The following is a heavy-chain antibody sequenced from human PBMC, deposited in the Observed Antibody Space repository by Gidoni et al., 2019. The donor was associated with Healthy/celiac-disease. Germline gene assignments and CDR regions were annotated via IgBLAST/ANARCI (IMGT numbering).Heavy chain of an antibody. CDR3: AKVGGLLRYFDWSPMGPDAFDI. CDR2: IRYDGSNK. J-gene: IGHJ3*02. V-gene: IGHV3-30*02. D-gene: IGHD3-9*01. CDR1: GFTFSNYG. Sequence: QVQLVESGGGVVQPGGSLRLSCAASGFTFSNYGMHWVRQAPGKGLGWVAFIRYDGSNKYYADSVKGRFTISRDNSKNTLYLQMNSLRAEDTAVYYCAKVGGLLRYFDWSPMGPDAFDIWGQGTMVTVSS.